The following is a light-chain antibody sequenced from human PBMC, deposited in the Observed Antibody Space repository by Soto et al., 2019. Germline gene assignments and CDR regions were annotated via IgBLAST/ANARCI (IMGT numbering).Light chain of an antibody. Sequence: QSALTQPPSASGSPGQSVTISCTGTSSDVGGYNYVSWYQQYPGKAPKLMIYEVSKRPSGVPDRFSGSKSGNTASLTISGLQAEDEADYSCCSYAGTYTWVFGGGTKVTVL. V-gene: IGLV2-8*01. CDR2: EVS. J-gene: IGLJ3*02. CDR1: SSDVGGYNY. CDR3: CSYAGTYTWV.